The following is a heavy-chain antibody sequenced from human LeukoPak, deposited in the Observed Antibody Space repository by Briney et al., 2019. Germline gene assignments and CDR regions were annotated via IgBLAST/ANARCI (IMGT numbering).Heavy chain of an antibody. Sequence: SETLSLTCAVYGGSFSGYYWSWIRQPPGKGLEWIGEINHSGSTNYNPSLKSRVTISVDTSKNQFSLKLSSVNAADTAVYYCARGEGTVTTFYWGQGTLVTVSS. CDR3: ARGEGTVTTFY. CDR2: INHSGST. J-gene: IGHJ4*02. D-gene: IGHD4-17*01. V-gene: IGHV4-34*01. CDR1: GGSFSGYY.